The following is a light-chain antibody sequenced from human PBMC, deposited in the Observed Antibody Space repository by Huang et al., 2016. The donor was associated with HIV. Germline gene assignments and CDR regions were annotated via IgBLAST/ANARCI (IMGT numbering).Light chain of an antibody. J-gene: IGKJ4*01. V-gene: IGKV3-20*01. CDR3: QQYLKSPLT. CDR2: GAS. Sequence: EIVLTQSPGTLSLSPRERAALSCRASQNITNDFLAWSQQKSGQPPRLLIYGASSRAIGIPDRFSGSGSGTEFTLTINRVEAQDSAVYYCQQYLKSPLTFGGGTNVEI. CDR1: QNITNDF.